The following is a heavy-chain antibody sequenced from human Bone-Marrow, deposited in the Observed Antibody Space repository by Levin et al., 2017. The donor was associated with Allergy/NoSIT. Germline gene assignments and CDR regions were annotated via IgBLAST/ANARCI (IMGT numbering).Heavy chain of an antibody. V-gene: IGHV1-46*02. CDR1: GYTFNTYW. Sequence: ASVKVSCKTSGYTFNTYWMHWVRQAPGQGLEWMGILNPNSGSAMYAQKFQGRVSMTRDTSTSTVYMELSSLRSEDTAVYYCARGEGYYGFWSGNDLAPWGQGTLVTVSS. D-gene: IGHD3-3*01. J-gene: IGHJ5*02. CDR2: LNPNSGSA. CDR3: ARGEGYYGFWSGNDLAP.